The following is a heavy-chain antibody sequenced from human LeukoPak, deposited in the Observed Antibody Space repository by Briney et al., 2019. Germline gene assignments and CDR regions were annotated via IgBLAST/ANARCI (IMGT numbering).Heavy chain of an antibody. CDR2: IYPGDSDT. D-gene: IGHD6-13*01. V-gene: IGHV5-51*01. CDR3: ARHLGTYSSSAFQH. Sequence: GESLKISCKGSGYSFTNYWVGWVRQMPGKGLEWMGIIYPGDSDTRYSPSFQGQVTISADKSISSAYLQWSSLKASDTAMYYCARHLGTYSSSAFQHWGQGTLVIVSS. J-gene: IGHJ1*01. CDR1: GYSFTNYW.